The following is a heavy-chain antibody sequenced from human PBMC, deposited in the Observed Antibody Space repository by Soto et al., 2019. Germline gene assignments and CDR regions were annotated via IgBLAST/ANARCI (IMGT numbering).Heavy chain of an antibody. CDR3: ARDAAGGCSSFFYFDY. D-gene: IGHD6-13*01. Sequence: EVQLVESGGGLVKPGGSLRLSCAASGFTFSSYTMNWVRQAPGKGLEWVSSISSSSNYIYYADSVKGRFTISRDNAKNSLYLQINSLRAEDTAVYYCARDAAGGCSSFFYFDYWGQGTPVTVSS. V-gene: IGHV3-21*06. J-gene: IGHJ4*02. CDR1: GFTFSSYT. CDR2: ISSSSNYI.